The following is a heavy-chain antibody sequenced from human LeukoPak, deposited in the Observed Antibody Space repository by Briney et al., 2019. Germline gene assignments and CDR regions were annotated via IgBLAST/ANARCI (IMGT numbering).Heavy chain of an antibody. CDR2: IYYSGST. Sequence: PSETLSLTCAVSGYSISSGYYWGWIRQPPGKGLEWIGYIYYSGSTNYNPSLNRRVTISVDTSKNHFSLKLSSVTAPDTAVYYCARDRTYDSSGYYNPDAFDIWGQGKMVTVSS. D-gene: IGHD3-22*01. V-gene: IGHV4-38-2*02. J-gene: IGHJ3*02. CDR1: GYSISSGYY. CDR3: ARDRTYDSSGYYNPDAFDI.